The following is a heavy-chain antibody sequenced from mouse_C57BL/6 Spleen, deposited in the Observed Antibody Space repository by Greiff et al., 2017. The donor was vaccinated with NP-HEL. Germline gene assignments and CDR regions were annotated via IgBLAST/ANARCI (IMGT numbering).Heavy chain of an antibody. V-gene: IGHV1-22*01. CDR3: AKGAYDYAWYFDV. Sequence: EVQLQQSGPELVKPVASVKMSCQASGYTFTAYNMHWVKQSHGKSLEWIGYINPNNGSTSYNHTFKGKATLTVNKSSSTAYMELRSLISEDAAVYYCAKGAYDYAWYFDVWGTGTTVTVSS. CDR1: GYTFTAYN. D-gene: IGHD2-4*01. J-gene: IGHJ1*03. CDR2: INPNNGST.